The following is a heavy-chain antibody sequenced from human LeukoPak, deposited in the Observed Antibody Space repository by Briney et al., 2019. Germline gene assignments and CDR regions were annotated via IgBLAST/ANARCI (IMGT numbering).Heavy chain of an antibody. Sequence: GGSLRLSCAASGFTFSDYYMSWIRQAPGKGLEWVSYISSSGSTIYYADSVEGRFTISRDNSKNTLFLQMTSLRPEDTDVYSSVKVLRWEVYNLDVWGEGTTVTVSS. D-gene: IGHD1-26*01. V-gene: IGHV3-11*01. CDR2: ISSSGSTI. CDR3: VKVLRWEVYNLDV. J-gene: IGHJ6*03. CDR1: GFTFSDYY.